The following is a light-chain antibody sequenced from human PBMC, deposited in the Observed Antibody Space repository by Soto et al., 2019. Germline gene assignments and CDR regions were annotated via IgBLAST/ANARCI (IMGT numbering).Light chain of an antibody. Sequence: DIQMTPSPSYLSPSVGDRVTITCRASQSISSYLNWYQQKPGKAPKLLIYAASSLQSGVPSRFSGSGSGTDFTLTISSLQPEDFATYYCQQSYSTPITFGQGTRLEI. CDR2: AAS. CDR3: QQSYSTPIT. V-gene: IGKV1-39*01. CDR1: QSISSY. J-gene: IGKJ5*01.